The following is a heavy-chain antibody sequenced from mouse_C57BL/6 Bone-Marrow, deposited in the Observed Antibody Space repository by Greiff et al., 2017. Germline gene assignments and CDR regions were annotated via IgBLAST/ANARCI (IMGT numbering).Heavy chain of an antibody. Sequence: EVKLMESGGDLVKPGGSLKLSCAASGFTFSSYGMSWVRQTPDKRLEWVATISSGGSYTYYPDSVKGRFTISRDNAKNILYLQMSRLKSEDTAMYYSARHCGRVRGLGGYAMSLWAEGTAVTVSS. CDR1: GFTFSSYG. CDR2: ISSGGSYT. CDR3: ARHCGRVRGLGGYAMSL. J-gene: IGHJ4*01. V-gene: IGHV5-6*01. D-gene: IGHD3-3*01.